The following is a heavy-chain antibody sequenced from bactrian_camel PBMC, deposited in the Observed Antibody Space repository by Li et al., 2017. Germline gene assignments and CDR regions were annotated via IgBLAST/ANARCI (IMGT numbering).Heavy chain of an antibody. Sequence: HVQLVESGGGSVQAGGSLRLSCTVSPYSVRRYYMGWFRQAPGKEREGVAAADNDGTSMYADSVKGRFTISQALPTLYLQMDSLKPEDTGMYYCAVRHGSCPRDWIPAPGNYWGQGTQVTVS. J-gene: IGHJ4*01. CDR3: AVRHGSCPRDWIPAPGNY. CDR2: ADNDGTS. CDR1: PYSVRRYY. D-gene: IGHD1*01. V-gene: IGHV3S53*01.